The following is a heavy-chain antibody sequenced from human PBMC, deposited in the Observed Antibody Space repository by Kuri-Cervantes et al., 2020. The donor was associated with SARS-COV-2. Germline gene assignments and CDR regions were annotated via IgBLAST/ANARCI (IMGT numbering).Heavy chain of an antibody. CDR2: IRYDGSNK. D-gene: IGHD1-26*01. Sequence: GESLKISCAASGFTFSSYSMNWVRQAPGKGLEWVAFIRYDGSNKYYADSVKGRFTISRDNSKNTLYLQMNSLRAEDTAVYYCAKDMSVGSYFYFDYWGQGTLVTVSS. J-gene: IGHJ4*02. V-gene: IGHV3-30*02. CDR3: AKDMSVGSYFYFDY. CDR1: GFTFSSYS.